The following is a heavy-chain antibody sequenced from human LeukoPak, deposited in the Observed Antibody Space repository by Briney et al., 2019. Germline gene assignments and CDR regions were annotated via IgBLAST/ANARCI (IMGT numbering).Heavy chain of an antibody. J-gene: IGHJ3*02. Sequence: ASVKVSCKASGYTFTGYYMHWVRQAPGQGLEWLGWINPTSGGTNYPQKFQGRVTMTRDTSISTAYMELSRLRSDDTAVYYCARDWIPGSFDAFDIWGQGIMVTVSS. CDR1: GYTFTGYY. D-gene: IGHD2-2*03. CDR2: INPTSGGT. CDR3: ARDWIPGSFDAFDI. V-gene: IGHV1-2*02.